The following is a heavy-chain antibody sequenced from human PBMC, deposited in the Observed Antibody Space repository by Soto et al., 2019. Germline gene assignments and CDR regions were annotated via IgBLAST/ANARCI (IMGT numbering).Heavy chain of an antibody. J-gene: IGHJ4*02. CDR1: GFTFSSYA. CDR3: ARDLRWELLPLDY. D-gene: IGHD1-26*01. V-gene: IGHV3-30-3*01. CDR2: ISYDGSNK. Sequence: QVQLVESGGGVVQPGRSLRLSCAASGFTFSSYAMHWVRQAPGKGLEWVAVISYDGSNKYYADSVKGRFTISRDNCKNTLYLQMNSLRAEDTAVYYCARDLRWELLPLDYWGQGTLVTVSS.